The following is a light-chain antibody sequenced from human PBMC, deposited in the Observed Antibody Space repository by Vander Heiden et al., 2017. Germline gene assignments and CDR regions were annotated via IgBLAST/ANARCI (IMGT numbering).Light chain of an antibody. CDR2: GDN. V-gene: IGLV1-40*01. J-gene: IGLJ3*02. Sequence: QPVLTQPPPMSGAPGKRVNIYCTGSSSNIGAGYDAHWYQQLPKTAPRLLIYGDNNRPSGVPDRFSGSKSGTSGSLAITGLQAEDEADYFCQSYDNSLSTWVFGGGTKLTVL. CDR1: SSNIGAGYD. CDR3: QSYDNSLSTWV.